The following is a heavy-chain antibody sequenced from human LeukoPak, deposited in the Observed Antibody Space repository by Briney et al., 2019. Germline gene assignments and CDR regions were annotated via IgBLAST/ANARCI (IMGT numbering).Heavy chain of an antibody. CDR3: AKDRFKASYYDSSGYLDY. Sequence: GGSLRLSCAASGFTFSSYGMHWVRQAPGKGLEWVAVIWYGGSNKYYADSVKGRFTISRDNSKNTLYLQMNSLRAEDTAVYYCAKDRFKASYYDSSGYLDYWGQGTLVTVSS. D-gene: IGHD3-22*01. J-gene: IGHJ4*02. CDR1: GFTFSSYG. CDR2: IWYGGSNK. V-gene: IGHV3-30*02.